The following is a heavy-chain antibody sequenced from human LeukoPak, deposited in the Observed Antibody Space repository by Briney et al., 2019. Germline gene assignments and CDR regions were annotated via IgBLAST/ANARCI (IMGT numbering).Heavy chain of an antibody. CDR1: GYSFTSYW. Sequence: GESLKIPCKGSGYSFTSYWIAWVRQMPGKGLEWMGIIYPGNSDARYSPSFQGQVTISADKSISTAYLQWSSLKASDTAMYYCARQGGYSGYDYDYWGQGTLVTVSS. D-gene: IGHD5-12*01. CDR2: IYPGNSDA. V-gene: IGHV5-51*01. CDR3: ARQGGYSGYDYDY. J-gene: IGHJ4*02.